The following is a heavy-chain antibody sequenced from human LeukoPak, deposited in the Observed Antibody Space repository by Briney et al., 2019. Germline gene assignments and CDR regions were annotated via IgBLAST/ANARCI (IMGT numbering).Heavy chain of an antibody. CDR2: IYYSGST. Sequence: PSETLSLTCTVSGGSISSSSYYWGWIRQPPGKGLEWIGSIYYSGSTYYNPSLKSRVTISVDTSKNQFSLKLSSVTAADTAVYYCARCLAGPDAFDIWGQGTMVTVSS. J-gene: IGHJ3*02. CDR1: GGSISSSSYY. CDR3: ARCLAGPDAFDI. V-gene: IGHV4-39*07. D-gene: IGHD5/OR15-5a*01.